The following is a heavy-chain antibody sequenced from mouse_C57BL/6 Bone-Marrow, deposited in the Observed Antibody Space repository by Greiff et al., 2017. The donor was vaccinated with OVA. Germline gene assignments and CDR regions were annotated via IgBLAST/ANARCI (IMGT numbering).Heavy chain of an antibody. J-gene: IGHJ2*01. CDR2: IFPGSGST. CDR1: GYTFTDYY. Sequence: VQLQQSGPELVKPGASVKISCKASGYTFTDYYINWVKQRPGQGLEWIGWIFPGSGSTYYNEKFKGKATLTVDKSSSTAYMLLSSLTSEDSAVYFCARGFFYGSSSYYCDYWGQGTTLTVSS. D-gene: IGHD1-1*01. CDR3: ARGFFYGSSSYYCDY. V-gene: IGHV1-75*01.